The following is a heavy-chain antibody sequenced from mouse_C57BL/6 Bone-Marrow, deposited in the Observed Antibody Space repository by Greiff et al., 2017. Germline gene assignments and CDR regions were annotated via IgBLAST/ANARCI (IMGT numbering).Heavy chain of an antibody. CDR3: ARGDYYYGSSPYAMDY. CDR2: IDPSDSYT. CDR1: GYTFTSYW. Sequence: VQLQQPGAELVLPGASVKLSCKASGYTFTSYWMHWVQQRPGQGLEWIGEIDPSDSYTNYNQKFKGKSTLTVDKSSSTAYMQLSSLTSEDSAVYYCARGDYYYGSSPYAMDYWGQGTSGTVSS. D-gene: IGHD1-1*01. J-gene: IGHJ4*01. V-gene: IGHV1-69*01.